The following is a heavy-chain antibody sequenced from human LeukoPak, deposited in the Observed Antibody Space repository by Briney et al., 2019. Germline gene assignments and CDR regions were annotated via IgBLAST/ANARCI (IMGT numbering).Heavy chain of an antibody. V-gene: IGHV4-34*01. J-gene: IGHJ6*02. D-gene: IGHD2-2*01. Sequence: SETLSLTCAVYGGSFSGYYWSWIRQPPGKGLEWIGEINHSGSTNYNPSLKSRVTISVDTSKNQFSLKLSSVTAADTAVYYCARGLGVVVPAARYYYYYGMDVWGQGATVTVSS. CDR2: INHSGST. CDR3: ARGLGVVVPAARYYYYYGMDV. CDR1: GGSFSGYY.